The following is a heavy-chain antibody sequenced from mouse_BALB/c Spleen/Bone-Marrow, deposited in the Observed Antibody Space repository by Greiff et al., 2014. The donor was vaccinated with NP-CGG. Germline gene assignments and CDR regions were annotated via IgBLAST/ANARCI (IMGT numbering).Heavy chain of an antibody. V-gene: IGHV2-3*01. J-gene: IGHJ4*01. CDR1: GFSLTSYG. CDR3: AKGEGGNDVGYAMDY. CDR2: ICGDGSI. D-gene: IGHD1-1*02. Sequence: VMLVESGPGLVAPSQNLSIICTVSGFSLTSYGVSWVRQPPGKGLEWLGVICGDGSINYHSALKSRLSISKDNSKSQVFLKLNSRQTADTATYYCAKGEGGNDVGYAMDYWGQGTSVTVSS.